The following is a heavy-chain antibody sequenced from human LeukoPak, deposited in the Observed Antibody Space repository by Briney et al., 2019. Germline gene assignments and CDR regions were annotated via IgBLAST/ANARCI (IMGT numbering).Heavy chain of an antibody. CDR3: ARDFRSSWLNWFDP. V-gene: IGHV1-69*13. CDR2: IIPIFGTA. Sequence: SVKVSCKASGGTFSSYAVSWVRQALGQGLEWMGGIIPIFGTANYAQKFQGRVTITADESTSTAYMELSSLRSEDTAVYYCARDFRSSWLNWFDPWGQGTLVTVSS. CDR1: GGTFSSYA. J-gene: IGHJ5*02. D-gene: IGHD6-13*01.